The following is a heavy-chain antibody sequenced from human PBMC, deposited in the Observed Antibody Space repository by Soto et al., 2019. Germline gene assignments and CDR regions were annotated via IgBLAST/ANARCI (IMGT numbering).Heavy chain of an antibody. J-gene: IGHJ6*02. V-gene: IGHV1-18*01. D-gene: IGHD3-3*01. CDR2: ISAYNGNT. Sequence: QVQLVQSGAEVKKPGASVKVSCKASGYTFTSYGISWVRQAPGQGLEWMGWISAYNGNTNYAQKLQGRVTMTTDTSTSTAYMELRSLRSDDTAVYYCARDYTIFVVVYTRPGMDVWGQGTTVTVSS. CDR3: ARDYTIFVVVYTRPGMDV. CDR1: GYTFTSYG.